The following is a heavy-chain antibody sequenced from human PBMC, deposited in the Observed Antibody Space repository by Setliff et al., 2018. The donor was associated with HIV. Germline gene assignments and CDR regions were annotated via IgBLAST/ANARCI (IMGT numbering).Heavy chain of an antibody. CDR3: ARDRGSGWSPVDC. CDR2: INEDGSDK. J-gene: IGHJ4*02. Sequence: GGSLRLSCAASGFTFSSSWMSWVRQAPGKGLEWVANINEDGSDKYYMDSVKGRFSISRDNADNSLYLQMNSLRAEDTAVYYCARDRGSGWSPVDCWGQGTLVTVSS. CDR1: GFTFSSSW. V-gene: IGHV3-7*03. D-gene: IGHD6-19*01.